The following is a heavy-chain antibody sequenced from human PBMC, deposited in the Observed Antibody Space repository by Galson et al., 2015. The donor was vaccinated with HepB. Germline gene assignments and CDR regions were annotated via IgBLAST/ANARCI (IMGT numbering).Heavy chain of an antibody. CDR1: GVTFSNHG. CDR3: ARDEGGGFSAGPGGGGNY. CDR2: IWYDGSNK. V-gene: IGHV3-33*01. Sequence: SLRLSCAASGVTFSNHGMHWVRQAPGKGLEWVADIWYDGSNKYYADSVKGRFTISTDNSKNTVDLQMDSLSAEDTAVYYCARDEGGGFSAGPGGGGNYWGQGTLVTVSS. D-gene: IGHD1-1*01. J-gene: IGHJ4*02.